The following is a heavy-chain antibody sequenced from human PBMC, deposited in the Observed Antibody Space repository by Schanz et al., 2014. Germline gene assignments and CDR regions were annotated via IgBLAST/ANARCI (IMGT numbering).Heavy chain of an antibody. CDR3: ARGYSGYSHFDY. J-gene: IGHJ4*02. D-gene: IGHD5-12*01. V-gene: IGHV7-4-1*02. Sequence: QVQLVQSGAEVKKPGASVKVSCKASGFTLTSHFMHWLRQAPGQGLEWMGWINTNTANPTYAQGFTGRFVYTLDASVTTAYLEISSLKAEDTAVYYCARGYSGYSHFDYWGQGALVTVSS. CDR1: GFTLTSHF. CDR2: INTNTANP.